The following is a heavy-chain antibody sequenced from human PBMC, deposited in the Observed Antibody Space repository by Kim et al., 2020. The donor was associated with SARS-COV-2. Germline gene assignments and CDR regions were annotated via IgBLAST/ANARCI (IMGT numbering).Heavy chain of an antibody. V-gene: IGHV4-34*01. D-gene: IGHD6-13*01. CDR2: INHSGST. Sequence: SETLSLTCAVYGGSFSGYYWSWIRQPPGKGLEWIGEINHSGSTNYNPSLKSRVTISVDTSKNQFSLKLSSVTAADTAVYYCARVNRAVSSSWDYWGQGTLVTVSS. J-gene: IGHJ4*02. CDR3: ARVNRAVSSSWDY. CDR1: GGSFSGYY.